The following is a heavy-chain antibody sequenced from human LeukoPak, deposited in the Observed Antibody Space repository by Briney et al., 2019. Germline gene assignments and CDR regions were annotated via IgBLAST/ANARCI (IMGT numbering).Heavy chain of an antibody. J-gene: IGHJ4*02. CDR2: IYYSGTT. CDR1: GGSIISGFKY. V-gene: IGHV4-39*07. CDR3: ARTYYDSSGYYTSYYFDY. Sequence: PSETLSLTCTVSGGSIISGFKYWGLIRQAPGTGLEWIGSIYYSGTTYYNPSLKSRVTMSVDTSKNQFSLKLSSVTAADTAVYYCARTYYDSSGYYTSYYFDYWGQGTLVTVSP. D-gene: IGHD3-22*01.